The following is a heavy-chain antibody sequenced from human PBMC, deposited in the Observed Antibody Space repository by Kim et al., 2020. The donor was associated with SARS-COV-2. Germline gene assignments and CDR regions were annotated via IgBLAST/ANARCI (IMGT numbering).Heavy chain of an antibody. J-gene: IGHJ6*02. CDR2: ISGSGGST. V-gene: IGHV3-23*01. D-gene: IGHD2-15*01. Sequence: GGSLRLSCAASGFTFSSYAMSWVRQAPGKGLEWVSAISGSGGSTYYADSVKGRFTISRDNSKNTLYLQMNSLRAEDTAVYYGGVVGPTINPYYYYGMDVWGQGTTVTVSS. CDR1: GFTFSSYA. CDR3: GVVGPTINPYYYYGMDV.